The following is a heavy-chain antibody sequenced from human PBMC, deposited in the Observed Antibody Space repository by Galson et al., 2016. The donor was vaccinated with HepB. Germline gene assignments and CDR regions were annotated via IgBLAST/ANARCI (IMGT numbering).Heavy chain of an antibody. J-gene: IGHJ4*02. Sequence: SETLSLTCNVSGASISSSNSNWVWIRQPPGKGLEYIGTVYYSGSTYYNPSLKTRVTMSVDTSKNQFSLRLISVTAADTAVYYCVRKDFWGQGTLVTVSS. CDR3: VRKDF. V-gene: IGHV4-39*01. CDR1: GASISSSNSN. CDR2: VYYSGST.